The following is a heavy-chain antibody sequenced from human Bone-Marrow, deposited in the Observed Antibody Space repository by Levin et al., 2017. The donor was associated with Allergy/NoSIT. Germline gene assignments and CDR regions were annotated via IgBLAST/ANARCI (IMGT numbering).Heavy chain of an antibody. D-gene: IGHD4-23*01. CDR1: GGSISSSSYY. CDR2: IYYSGST. V-gene: IGHV4-39*01. Sequence: TSSETLSLTCTVSGGSISSSSYYWGWIRQPPGTGLEWIGSIYYSGSTYYNPSLKSRVTISVDTSKNQFSLKLSSVTAADTAVYYCARHTGGNSEPPLTLFDYWGQGTLVTVSS. CDR3: ARHTGGNSEPPLTLFDY. J-gene: IGHJ4*02.